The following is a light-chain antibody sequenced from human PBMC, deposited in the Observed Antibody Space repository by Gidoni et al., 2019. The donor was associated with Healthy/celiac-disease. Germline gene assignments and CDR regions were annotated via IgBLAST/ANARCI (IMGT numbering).Light chain of an antibody. V-gene: IGKV3-20*01. CDR2: GAS. CDR3: QQYGSSPLA. J-gene: IGKJ4*01. CDR1: QSVSSSY. Sequence: ELVLTQSPGTLSLSPGERATLSCRASQSVSSSYLAWDQQKPGQAPRLLIYGASSRATGIPDRFSGSGSGTDFTLTISRLEPEDFAVYYCQQYGSSPLAFXGXTKVEIK.